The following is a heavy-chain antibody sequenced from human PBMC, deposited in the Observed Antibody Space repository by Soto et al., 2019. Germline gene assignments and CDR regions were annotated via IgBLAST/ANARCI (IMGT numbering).Heavy chain of an antibody. V-gene: IGHV4-34*01. Sequence: QVQLQQWGAGLLKPSETLSLTCAVYGGSFSGYYWSWIRQPPGKGLEWIGEINHSGSTNYNPSLKRRVTISVDTTKIQFCLKLSSVTAAETAVYYWAGEPLWFVESPFDYWGQGTLVTVSS. D-gene: IGHD3-10*01. CDR3: AGEPLWFVESPFDY. CDR2: INHSGST. J-gene: IGHJ4*02. CDR1: GGSFSGYY.